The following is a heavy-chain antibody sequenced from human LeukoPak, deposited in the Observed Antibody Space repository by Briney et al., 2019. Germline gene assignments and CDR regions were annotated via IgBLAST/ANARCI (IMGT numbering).Heavy chain of an antibody. J-gene: IGHJ4*02. CDR3: ARDRPTVVPGVLVY. CDR2: ISYNGSHK. V-gene: IGHV3-30-3*01. D-gene: IGHD4-23*01. Sequence: PAESLRLSCAASGFTFSNYAMHWVRQAPGKGLEWVADISYNGSHKYYADSENGRFTISSDNSKNTLYMQMTRLGADDTVVYCSARDRPTVVPGVLVYWGQGTLVIVSS. CDR1: GFTFSNYA.